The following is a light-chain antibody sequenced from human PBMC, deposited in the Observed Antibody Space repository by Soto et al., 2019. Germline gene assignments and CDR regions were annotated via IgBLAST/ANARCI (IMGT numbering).Light chain of an antibody. CDR1: SSDIGDYNY. CDR3: SLYVGNNNLV. Sequence: QSALTQPPSASGSPGQSVTVSCTGTSSDIGDYNYVSWYQQHPGKAPKLMIYEVSKRPSGVPDRFSGSKSGNTAFLTVSGLQADYEADYYCSLYVGNNNLVFGGGTKLTVL. V-gene: IGLV2-8*01. J-gene: IGLJ2*01. CDR2: EVS.